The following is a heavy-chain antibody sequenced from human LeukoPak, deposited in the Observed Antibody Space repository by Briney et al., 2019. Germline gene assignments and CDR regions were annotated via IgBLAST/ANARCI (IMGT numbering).Heavy chain of an antibody. D-gene: IGHD6-19*01. CDR2: ISGSGGST. V-gene: IGHV3-23*01. Sequence: PGGSLRLSCAASGFTFSSYAMSWVRQAPGKGLEWVSAISGSGGSTYYADSVKGRFTISRDNSKNTLYLQMNSLRAEDTAVYYCAKASYSSGSYYYGMDVWGQGTTVTVSS. CDR1: GFTFSSYA. J-gene: IGHJ6*02. CDR3: AKASYSSGSYYYGMDV.